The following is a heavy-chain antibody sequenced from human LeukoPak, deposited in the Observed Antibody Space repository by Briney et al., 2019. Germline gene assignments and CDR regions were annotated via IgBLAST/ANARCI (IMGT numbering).Heavy chain of an antibody. V-gene: IGHV5-51*01. J-gene: IGHJ6*02. D-gene: IGHD2-2*01. CDR3: ARRDGYCSSTSCYADYYYYGMDV. CDR2: IYPGDSDT. CDR1: GYSFTSHW. Sequence: GESLKISCKGSGYSFTSHWIGWVRQMPGKGLEWMGIIYPGDSDTTYSPSFQGQVTISADKSISTAYLQWSSLKASDTAMYYYARRDGYCSSTSCYADYYYYGMDVWGQGATVTVSS.